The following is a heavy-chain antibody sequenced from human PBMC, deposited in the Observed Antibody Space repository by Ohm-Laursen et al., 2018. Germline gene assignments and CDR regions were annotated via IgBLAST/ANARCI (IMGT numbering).Heavy chain of an antibody. D-gene: IGHD6-13*01. V-gene: IGHV4-4*07. Sequence: TLSLTCTVSGGSISSYYWSWIRQPAGKGLEWIGRIYSSGSANYNPSLKSRVTMSVDTSNNQFSLNLNSVTAADTAVYYCARGDGSRPHFDYWGQGTLVTVSS. CDR3: ARGDGSRPHFDY. CDR2: IYSSGSA. J-gene: IGHJ4*02. CDR1: GGSISSYY.